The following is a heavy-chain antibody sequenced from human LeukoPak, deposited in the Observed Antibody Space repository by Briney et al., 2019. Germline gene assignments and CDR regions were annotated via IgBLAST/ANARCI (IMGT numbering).Heavy chain of an antibody. Sequence: GGSLRLSCAASGFTFRNYGIHWVRQAPGKGLEWVAAISYDGKNKHYTDSVKGRFTLSRDNSKNRLYLQMTSLRGDDTAVYYCAKRGDFTGTDCYYFDYWGQGTSVTVSS. D-gene: IGHD2-21*02. CDR3: AKRGDFTGTDCYYFDY. CDR1: GFTFRNYG. J-gene: IGHJ4*02. CDR2: ISYDGKNK. V-gene: IGHV3-30*18.